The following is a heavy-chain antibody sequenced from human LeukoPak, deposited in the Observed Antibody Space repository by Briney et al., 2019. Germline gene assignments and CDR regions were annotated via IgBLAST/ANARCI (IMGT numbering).Heavy chain of an antibody. Sequence: ASVKVSCKASGGTFSSYAISWVRQAPGQGLEWMGGIIPIFGTANYAQKFQGRVTITADKSTSTAYMELSSLRSEDTAVYCARGRILTPFDYWGQGTLVTVSS. CDR3: ARGRILTPFDY. CDR1: GGTFSSYA. CDR2: IIPIFGTA. J-gene: IGHJ4*02. D-gene: IGHD3-9*01. V-gene: IGHV1-69*06.